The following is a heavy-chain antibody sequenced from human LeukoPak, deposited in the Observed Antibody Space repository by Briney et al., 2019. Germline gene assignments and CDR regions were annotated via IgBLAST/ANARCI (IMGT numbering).Heavy chain of an antibody. D-gene: IGHD5-18*01. CDR1: GGSISSYY. V-gene: IGHV4-34*01. J-gene: IGHJ3*02. CDR3: ARGGYSYGSRPNDAFDI. Sequence: TSETLSLTCTVSGGSISSYYWSWIRQPPGKGLEWIGEINHSGSTNYNPSLKSRVTISVDTSKNQFSLKLSSVTAADTAVYYCARGGYSYGSRPNDAFDIWGQGTMVTVSS. CDR2: INHSGST.